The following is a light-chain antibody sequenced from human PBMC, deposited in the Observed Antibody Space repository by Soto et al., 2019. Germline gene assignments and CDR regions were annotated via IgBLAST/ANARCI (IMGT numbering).Light chain of an antibody. CDR3: QQLSRYPLT. Sequence: EIQLNQSPSVLSAYVGDTVTITCLASQALSNYLAWYQQKPGKAPDLLIYSASTLQSGVPSRFSGSGSETEFSLTIRAVQPEDFATYYCQQLSRYPLTFGGGTKVDI. CDR2: SAS. J-gene: IGKJ4*01. V-gene: IGKV1-9*01. CDR1: QALSNY.